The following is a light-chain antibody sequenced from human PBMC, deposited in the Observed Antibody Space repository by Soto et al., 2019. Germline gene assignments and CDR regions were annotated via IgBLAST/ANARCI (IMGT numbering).Light chain of an antibody. CDR2: TTS. CDR1: QTIAMY. J-gene: IGKJ2*01. Sequence: DIQMTQSPSSLSASVGDRVTITCRASQTIAMYVNWFQQKPGKAPKPLIYTTSSLQSGVPPRFSGSGSETDFTLTSSRLQPEDSATYYCQQSFTTPYTFGQGTNLEIK. CDR3: QQSFTTPYT. V-gene: IGKV1-39*01.